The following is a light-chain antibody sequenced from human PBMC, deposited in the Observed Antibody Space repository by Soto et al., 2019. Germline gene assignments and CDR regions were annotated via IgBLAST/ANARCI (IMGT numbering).Light chain of an antibody. CDR1: QSVSSNS. V-gene: IGKV3-20*01. Sequence: EIVLTQSPGTLSLSPGESATLSCRASQSVSSNSLAWYRRNPGQPPSLLIYGTSTRATDIPRRFSGSGSGTDFTLTITRLEPEDFAVYFCQQYGDFPPTFGQGTKVEVK. CDR2: GTS. J-gene: IGKJ1*01. CDR3: QQYGDFPPT.